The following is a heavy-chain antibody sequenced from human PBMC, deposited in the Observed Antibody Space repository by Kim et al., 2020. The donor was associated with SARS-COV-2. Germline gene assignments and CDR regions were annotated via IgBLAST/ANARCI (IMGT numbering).Heavy chain of an antibody. CDR2: ISYDGSNK. D-gene: IGHD6-19*01. V-gene: IGHV3-30*18. Sequence: GGSLRLSCAVSGFTFSSYGMHWVRQAPGKGLEWVAVISYDGSNKYYADSVKGRFTSSRDNTKNTLYLQMDILRAKHTAVYFCAKEEGSGYSSGWTYYYYGLDVWGQGATVTVSS. CDR3: AKEEGSGYSSGWTYYYYGLDV. CDR1: GFTFSSYG. J-gene: IGHJ6*02.